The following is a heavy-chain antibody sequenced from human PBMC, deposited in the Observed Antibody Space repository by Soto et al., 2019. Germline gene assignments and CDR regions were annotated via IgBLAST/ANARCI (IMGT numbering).Heavy chain of an antibody. CDR1: GGSISGTTYS. J-gene: IGHJ4*02. D-gene: IGHD6-13*01. CDR3: ARGQGSAAGHSNFDY. CDR2: IYDSGNT. Sequence: QLQLQESGSGLVKPSQTLSLTCAVSGGSISGTTYSWSWIRQPPGKGLEWIGYIYDSGNTYYNPYIKSQFSISVDTSKNQFSLKWSSVTAADTAVYYCARGQGSAAGHSNFDYWGQGALVPVSS. V-gene: IGHV4-30-2*01.